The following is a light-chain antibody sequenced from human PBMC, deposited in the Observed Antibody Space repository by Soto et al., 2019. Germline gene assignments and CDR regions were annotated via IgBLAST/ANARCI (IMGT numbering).Light chain of an antibody. CDR1: QSVSSY. CDR2: DAS. CDR3: QQRSNWLT. J-gene: IGKJ4*01. Sequence: ILLTQSPCTLSLSPGERVTLSCRASQSVSSYLVWYYQQPRQAPRLLVYDASDRAAGIPARFSGSGSGTDFTLTISSLEPEYFAVYYCQQRSNWLTFGGGTKVDIK. V-gene: IGKV3-11*01.